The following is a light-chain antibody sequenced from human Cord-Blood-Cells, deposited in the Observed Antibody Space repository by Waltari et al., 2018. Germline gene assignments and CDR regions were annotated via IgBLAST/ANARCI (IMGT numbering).Light chain of an antibody. CDR2: KVS. CDR3: SSYTSSSTLV. CDR1: SSDVAGYNY. J-gene: IGLJ3*02. V-gene: IGLV2-14*01. Sequence: QSALTQPASVSGSPGQSITLSCTGTSSDVAGYNYVSWYQQHPGKAPKLMIYKVSTRPSGVSNRCSAPKSGNTSYLTISGRQADDEADYYGSSYTSSSTLVFGGGTKLTFL.